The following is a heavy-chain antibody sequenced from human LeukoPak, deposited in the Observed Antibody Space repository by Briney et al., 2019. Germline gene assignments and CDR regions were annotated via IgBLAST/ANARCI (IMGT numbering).Heavy chain of an antibody. Sequence: TGGSLRLSCAASGFIVSHNYMTWVRQAPGKGLVWISVIYIDGTTYYADSVKGRFTISRDQANNTLYLQMNTLRDEDTAVYYCARGAIRITMVRGPIVGRFDPWGQGTLVTVSS. J-gene: IGHJ5*02. CDR3: ARGAIRITMVRGPIVGRFDP. D-gene: IGHD3-10*01. V-gene: IGHV3-53*01. CDR1: GFIVSHNY. CDR2: IYIDGTT.